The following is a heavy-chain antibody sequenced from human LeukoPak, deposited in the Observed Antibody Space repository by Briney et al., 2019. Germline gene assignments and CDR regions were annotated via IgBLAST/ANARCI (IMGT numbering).Heavy chain of an antibody. J-gene: IGHJ4*02. CDR2: ISGSGGST. V-gene: IGHV3-23*01. Sequence: GGSLRLSCAASGFTVSNNYMSWVRQAPGKGLEWVSAISGSGGSTYYADSVKGRFTISRDNSKNTLYLQMNSLRAENTAVYYCAKGIGLPDYWGQGTLVTVSS. CDR3: AKGIGLPDY. CDR1: GFTVSNNY. D-gene: IGHD2/OR15-2a*01.